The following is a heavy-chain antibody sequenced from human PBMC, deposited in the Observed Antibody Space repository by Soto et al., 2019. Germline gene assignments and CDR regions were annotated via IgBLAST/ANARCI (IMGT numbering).Heavy chain of an antibody. CDR1: GYNFMPYG. CDR2: ISPWKGNT. CDR3: ARDLDPSGSYYTDY. D-gene: IGHD3-10*01. V-gene: IGHV1-18*04. J-gene: IGHJ4*02. Sequence: ASVKVSCKASGYNFMPYGVNWVRQAPGQGLEWMGWISPWKGNTNYAQSFQGRATMTTDTSTSTAYMELRSLTSDDTAVYYCARDLDPSGSYYTDYWGPGTLVTVSS.